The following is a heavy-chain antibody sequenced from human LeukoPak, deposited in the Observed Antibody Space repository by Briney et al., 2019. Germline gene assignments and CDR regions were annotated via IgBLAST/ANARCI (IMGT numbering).Heavy chain of an antibody. J-gene: IGHJ3*02. Sequence: GASVKVSCKSSGGTFSSYAISRVRQAPGQGLEWMGRIIPIVGVGNYAQKFQGRVTMTWDMSTSTVYMELSSLRSEDTAVYYCARDPRQLYCSGGSCYSGGPDAFDIWGQGTMVTVSS. CDR1: GGTFSSYA. CDR3: ARDPRQLYCSGGSCYSGGPDAFDI. V-gene: IGHV1-69*04. CDR2: IIPIVGVG. D-gene: IGHD2-15*01.